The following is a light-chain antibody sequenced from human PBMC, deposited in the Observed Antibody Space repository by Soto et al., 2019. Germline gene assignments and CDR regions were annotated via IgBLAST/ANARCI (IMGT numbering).Light chain of an antibody. V-gene: IGKV3-11*01. J-gene: IGKJ1*01. CDR1: QSVTND. Sequence: EIVLTQSPATLSLSRGERATLSCRASQSVTNDLAWYQQKPGQAPRLLIYDASNRATGIPGRFSGSGSGTDFTLTISSLEPEAFAVYYCQQRSNWPWTFGQGTKVEIK. CDR3: QQRSNWPWT. CDR2: DAS.